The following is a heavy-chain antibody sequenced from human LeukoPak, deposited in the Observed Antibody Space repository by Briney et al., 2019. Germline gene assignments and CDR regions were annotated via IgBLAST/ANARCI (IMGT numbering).Heavy chain of an antibody. Sequence: GGSLRLSCAASGFTFSSYGMRWVRQAPGKGLEWVAFIRYDGNSKNHADSVKGRFTISRDDFKNTLYLQMSSLRAEDTAIYYCAKGYSYGELGLWGQGTLVTVSS. CDR1: GFTFSSYG. CDR3: AKGYSYGELGL. V-gene: IGHV3-30*02. D-gene: IGHD5-18*01. J-gene: IGHJ4*02. CDR2: IRYDGNSK.